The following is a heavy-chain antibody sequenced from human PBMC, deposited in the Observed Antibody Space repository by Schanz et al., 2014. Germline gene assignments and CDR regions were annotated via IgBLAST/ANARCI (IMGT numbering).Heavy chain of an antibody. CDR1: GFIFSNYG. V-gene: IGHV3-33*06. Sequence: QVQLVESGGGLVQPGGSLRLSCAASGFIFSNYGMHWVRQAPGKGLEWVAVIWSDGSGKYYADSVKGRFTISRDSPKNTLYLQMNSLRAEDTAVYYCAKDLLYGAPMPLNHLDYWGQGTLVTVSS. CDR3: AKDLLYGAPMPLNHLDY. D-gene: IGHD2-2*01. CDR2: IWSDGSGK. J-gene: IGHJ4*02.